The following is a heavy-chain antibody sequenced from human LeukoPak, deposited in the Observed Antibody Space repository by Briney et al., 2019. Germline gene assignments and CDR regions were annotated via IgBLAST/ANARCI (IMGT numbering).Heavy chain of an antibody. Sequence: SVKVSCKASGGTFSTDAINWIRQAPGQGLEWMGGFIPRFGTTFYAQKFQGRVTLVADKSTNAAFMEVSSLTSDDTALYYCAREGGAGGTIDYWGQGTLVTVSS. CDR1: GGTFSTDA. D-gene: IGHD2-8*01. CDR2: FIPRFGTT. V-gene: IGHV1-69*06. J-gene: IGHJ4*02. CDR3: AREGGAGGTIDY.